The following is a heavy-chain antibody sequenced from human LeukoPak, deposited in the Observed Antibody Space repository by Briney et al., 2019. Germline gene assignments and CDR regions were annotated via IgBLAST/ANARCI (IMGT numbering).Heavy chain of an antibody. V-gene: IGHV3-43*01. CDR2: ICWDGGST. D-gene: IGHD6-13*01. Sequence: GGSLRLSCAASGFTFDDYTMHWVRQAPGKGLEWVSLICWDGGSTYYADSVKGRFTISRDNAKNSLYLQMNSLRAEDTAVYYCARRPYSSSWYYFDYWGQGTLVTVSS. CDR3: ARRPYSSSWYYFDY. CDR1: GFTFDDYT. J-gene: IGHJ4*02.